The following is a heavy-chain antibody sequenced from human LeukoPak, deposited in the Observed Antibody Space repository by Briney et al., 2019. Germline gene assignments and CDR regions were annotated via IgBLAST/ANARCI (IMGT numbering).Heavy chain of an antibody. CDR1: GYTFTGYY. J-gene: IGHJ4*02. D-gene: IGHD6-19*01. CDR2: INPNSGGT. CDR3: ARDQQWLVPIYFDY. Sequence: ASVTVSCKASGYTFTGYYMHWVRQAPGQGLEWMGWINPNSGGTNYAQKFQGRVTMARDTSISTAYMELSRLRSDDTAVYYCARDQQWLVPIYFDYWGQGTLVTVSS. V-gene: IGHV1-2*02.